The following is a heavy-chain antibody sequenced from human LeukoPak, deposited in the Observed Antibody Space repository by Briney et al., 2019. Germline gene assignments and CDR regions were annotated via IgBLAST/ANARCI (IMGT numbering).Heavy chain of an antibody. CDR2: ISGSGGST. CDR1: GFTFSSYA. D-gene: IGHD6-19*01. CDR3: AKSLFGSGWYLVDY. J-gene: IGHJ4*02. Sequence: GGSLRLSCAASGFTFSSYAMSWVRQAPGKGLEWVSAISGSGGSTYYADSVKGRFTISRDNSKNTLYLQMNSLRAEDTAVYYCAKSLFGSGWYLVDYWGQGPLVTVSS. V-gene: IGHV3-23*01.